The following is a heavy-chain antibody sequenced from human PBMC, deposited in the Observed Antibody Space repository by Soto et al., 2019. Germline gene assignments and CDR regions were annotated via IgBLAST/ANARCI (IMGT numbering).Heavy chain of an antibody. CDR2: IYYSGTT. J-gene: IGHJ4*02. CDR1: CDSIRSGTYH. Sequence: QLQLQESGPGLVKPSETLSLTCTVSCDSIRSGTYHWAWIRQSPGKGLEWIASIYYSGTTYYNPSLKSRVTISVDTSRNQLSVNLGSVTAADTAAYFCVRHVGDRLWYFDYWGQGTLVTVSS. D-gene: IGHD2-21*01. V-gene: IGHV4-39*01. CDR3: VRHVGDRLWYFDY.